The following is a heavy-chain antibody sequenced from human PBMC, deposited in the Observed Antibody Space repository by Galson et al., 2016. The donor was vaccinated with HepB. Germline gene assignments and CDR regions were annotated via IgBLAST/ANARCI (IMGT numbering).Heavy chain of an antibody. J-gene: IGHJ4*02. CDR2: VSYSGDT. V-gene: IGHV4-39*01. Sequence: GSINSRSYYWGWIRQSPGKGLEWIGSVSYSGDTYYNPSLTSRVTMSIDTSTNQFSLNVHSVTAADTALYFCARIPAEGTWGSIDNWGQGTLVTVSS. CDR1: GSINSRSYY. CDR3: ARIPAEGTWGSIDN. D-gene: IGHD7-27*01.